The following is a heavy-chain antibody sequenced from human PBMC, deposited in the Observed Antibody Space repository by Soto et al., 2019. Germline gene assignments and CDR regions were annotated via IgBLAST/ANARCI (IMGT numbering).Heavy chain of an antibody. CDR1: GYTFTSYG. J-gene: IGHJ6*02. CDR3: ASFSKVYYYYGMDV. CDR2: INAGNGNT. V-gene: IGHV1-3*01. Sequence: GASVKVSCKASGYTFTSYGISWVRQAPGQRLEWMGCINAGNGNTEYSQKFQGRVTITRDTSASTAYMELSSLRSEDTAVYYCASFSKVYYYYGMDVWGQGTTVTVSS.